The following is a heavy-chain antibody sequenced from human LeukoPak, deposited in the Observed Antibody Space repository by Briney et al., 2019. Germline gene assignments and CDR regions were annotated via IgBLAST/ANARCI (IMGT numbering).Heavy chain of an antibody. D-gene: IGHD1-1*01. V-gene: IGHV3-23*01. J-gene: IGHJ4*02. CDR3: AKGNGDFLDY. CDR1: GFTFGNHP. CDR2: VSGNGLSK. Sequence: GGSLRLSCAVSGFTFGNHPMTWVRQAPGKGLEWVAGVSGNGLSKYYADSMKGRFTVSRDNAKNTVYLQMNSLRADDTAVYYCAKGNGDFLDYWGQRTLVTVSS.